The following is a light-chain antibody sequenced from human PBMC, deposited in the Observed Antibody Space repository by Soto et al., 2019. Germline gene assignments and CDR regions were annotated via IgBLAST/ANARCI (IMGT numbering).Light chain of an antibody. CDR1: QSVGSY. Sequence: EIVLTQSPATLSLSPGERATLSCRASQSVGSYLAWYQQKPGQAPRLLIYDASNRATGIPARFSGSGSGTDFTLTIISLEPGELAVYESQQRGDWPLTFGGGTKVELK. V-gene: IGKV3-11*01. J-gene: IGKJ4*01. CDR2: DAS. CDR3: QQRGDWPLT.